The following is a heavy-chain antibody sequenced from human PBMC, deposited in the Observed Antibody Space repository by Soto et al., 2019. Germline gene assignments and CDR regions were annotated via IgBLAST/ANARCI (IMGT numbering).Heavy chain of an antibody. CDR2: IHYSGTT. J-gene: IGHJ4*02. CDR3: PAGEDSSTNLAPYYLDF. CDR1: GGSMRNYV. D-gene: IGHD6-13*01. V-gene: IGHV4-59*01. Sequence: PXATLSLTCTVSGGSMRNYVWTGIRQPPGKGLEWIGYIHYSGTTSFFPSYNPSLRSRVTISEDTSKNQFSLKLLSVTTADTAVYFCPAGEDSSTNLAPYYLDFCGQRTLVTVSS.